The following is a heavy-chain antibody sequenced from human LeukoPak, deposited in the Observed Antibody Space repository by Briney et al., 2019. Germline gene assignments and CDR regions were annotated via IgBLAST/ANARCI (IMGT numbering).Heavy chain of an antibody. Sequence: ASVKVSCKASGYTFTSYDINWVRQATGQGLEWMGWMNPNSGNTGYAQKFQGRVTMTRNTSISTAYMELSRLRSDDTAVYYCARDKVAAAGLQADDYYYYYMDVWGKGTTVTVSS. CDR1: GYTFTSYD. CDR3: ARDKVAAAGLQADDYYYYYMDV. J-gene: IGHJ6*03. D-gene: IGHD6-13*01. V-gene: IGHV1-8*01. CDR2: MNPNSGNT.